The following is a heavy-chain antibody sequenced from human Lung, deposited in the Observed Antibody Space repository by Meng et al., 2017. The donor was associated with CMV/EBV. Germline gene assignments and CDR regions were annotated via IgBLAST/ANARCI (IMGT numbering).Heavy chain of an antibody. CDR3: ARDGRYCTNGVCSYDAFDI. Sequence: SXTXSLXCSVSGGSISSGGYYWSWIRQHPGKGLEWIGYIYYSGSTYYNPSLKSRVTISVDTSKNQFSLKLTSVTAADTAVYYCARDGRYCTNGVCSYDAFDIWXQGTMVTVSS. V-gene: IGHV4-31*03. D-gene: IGHD2-8*01. CDR2: IYYSGST. CDR1: GGSISSGGYY. J-gene: IGHJ3*02.